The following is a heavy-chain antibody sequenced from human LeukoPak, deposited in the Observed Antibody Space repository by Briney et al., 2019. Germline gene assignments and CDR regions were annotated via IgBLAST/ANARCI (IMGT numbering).Heavy chain of an antibody. D-gene: IGHD4-11*01. CDR3: ARGMTTVTTDYYGMDV. CDR2: INPNSGGT. V-gene: IGHV1-2*02. CDR1: GYTFTGYY. J-gene: IGHJ6*02. Sequence: ASVKVSCKASGYTFTGYYMHWVRQAPGQGLEWMGWINPNSGGTNYAQKFQGRVTMTRNTSISTAYMELSSLRSEDTAVYYCARGMTTVTTDYYGMDVWGQGTTVTVSS.